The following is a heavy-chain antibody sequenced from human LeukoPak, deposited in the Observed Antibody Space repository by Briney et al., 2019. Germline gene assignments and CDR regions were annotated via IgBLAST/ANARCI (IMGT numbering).Heavy chain of an antibody. J-gene: IGHJ5*02. D-gene: IGHD1-26*01. Sequence: SETLSLTCTVSGGSISSYYWSWIRQPAGKGLEWIGRIYTSGSTNYNPSLKSRVTMSVDTSKNQFSLELNSVTPADTAVYYCARGGNYWPQWWFDPWGRGTLVSVSS. CDR1: GGSISSYY. CDR2: IYTSGST. CDR3: ARGGNYWPQWWFDP. V-gene: IGHV4-4*07.